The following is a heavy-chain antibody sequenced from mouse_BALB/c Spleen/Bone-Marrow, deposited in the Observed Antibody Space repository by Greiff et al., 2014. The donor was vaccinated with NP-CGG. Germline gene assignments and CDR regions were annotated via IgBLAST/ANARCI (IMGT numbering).Heavy chain of an antibody. V-gene: IGHV5-17*02. CDR2: ISSDSGAI. J-gene: IGHJ2*01. CDR3: TRGGNWEDFDY. Sequence: EVKLMESGGGLVQPGGSRKLSCAASGFTFSSFGMHWVRQAPEKGLEWIAYISSDSGAIFYAATVKGRFTISRDNPKNTLFLQMTSRRSKDTAIDVCTRGGNWEDFDYWGQGITLTVSS. CDR1: GFTFSSFG. D-gene: IGHD4-1*01.